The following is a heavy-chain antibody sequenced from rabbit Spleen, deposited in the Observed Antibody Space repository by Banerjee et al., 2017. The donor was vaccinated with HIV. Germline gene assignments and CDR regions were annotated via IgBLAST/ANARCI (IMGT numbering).Heavy chain of an antibody. CDR2: IYVDSSGTT. CDR3: ASGYSDIYFNL. J-gene: IGHJ4*01. CDR1: GFDFSSSYW. D-gene: IGHD1-1*01. V-gene: IGHV1S40*01. Sequence: QSLEESGGDLVKPGASLTLTCTASGFDFSSSYWICWVRQAPGKGLEWIACIYVDSSGTTYYASWAKGRFTISKTSSTTVTLQMTSLTAADTATYFCASGYSDIYFNLWGPGTLVTVS.